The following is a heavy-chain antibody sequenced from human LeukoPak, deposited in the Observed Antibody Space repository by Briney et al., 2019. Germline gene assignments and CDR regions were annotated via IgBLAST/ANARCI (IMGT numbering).Heavy chain of an antibody. CDR3: ARYYIEGRCFDY. CDR1: GYTFTSYD. Sequence: ASVKVSCKASGYTFTSYDINWVRQAPGQGLEWMGWMNPNSGNTDYAQKFQGRVTITRNTTKSTAYMELSRLREDDTAMYYCARYYIEGRCFDYWGQGTLVTVSS. V-gene: IGHV1-8*03. CDR2: MNPNSGNT. D-gene: IGHD3-10*01. J-gene: IGHJ4*02.